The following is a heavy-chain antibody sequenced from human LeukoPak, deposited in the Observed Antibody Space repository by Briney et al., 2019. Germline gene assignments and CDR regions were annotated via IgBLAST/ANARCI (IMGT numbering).Heavy chain of an antibody. J-gene: IGHJ5*02. CDR1: GYSFTDYD. V-gene: IGHV1-8*03. CDR3: ARGGPPGAAQTAFDP. D-gene: IGHD6-6*01. Sequence: ASVTVSFKTSGYSFTDYDINWVRQAPGQGVEWMGWMSPYTANTGYAQKFQGRVTITRDTSMTTAYMELSSLTSEDTAVYYCARGGPPGAAQTAFDPWGQGTLVTVSS. CDR2: MSPYTANT.